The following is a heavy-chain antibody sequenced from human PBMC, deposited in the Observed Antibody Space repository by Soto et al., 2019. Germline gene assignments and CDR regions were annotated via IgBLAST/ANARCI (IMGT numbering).Heavy chain of an antibody. CDR2: INSDGSTT. CDR1: GFTFSNHW. Sequence: HPGGSLRLSCAASGFTFSNHWMHWVRQAPGKGLVWVSRINSDGSTTTYADSVKGRFTISRDNAKNTLYLQLNSLRAEDTALYYCARGYSSGPDYWGQGTLVTVSS. J-gene: IGHJ4*02. D-gene: IGHD6-19*01. V-gene: IGHV3-74*01. CDR3: ARGYSSGPDY.